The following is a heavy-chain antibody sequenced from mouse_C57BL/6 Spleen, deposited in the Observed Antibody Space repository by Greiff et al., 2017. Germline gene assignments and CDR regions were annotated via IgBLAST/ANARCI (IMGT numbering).Heavy chain of an antibody. D-gene: IGHD1-1*01. CDR3: ARMGNYYGSSLAY. CDR2: IYPGSGNT. J-gene: IGHJ3*01. CDR1: GYTFTDYY. Sequence: VQLQQSGAELVRPGASVKLSCKASGYTFTDYYINWVKQRPGQGLEWIARIYPGSGNTYYNEKFKGKATLTAEKSSRTAYMQVSSLTSEDSAVYFCARMGNYYGSSLAYWGQGTLFTVSA. V-gene: IGHV1-76*01.